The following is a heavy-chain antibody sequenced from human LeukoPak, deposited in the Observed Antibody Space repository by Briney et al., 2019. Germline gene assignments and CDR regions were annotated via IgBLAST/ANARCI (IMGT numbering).Heavy chain of an antibody. Sequence: GGSLRLSCAASGFTFSSYAMHWVRQAPGKGLEYVSAISSNGGTTYYANSVKGRFTISRDNSKNTLYLQMGSLGAEGMAVYYCARDSVRGSTSLLNWFDPWGQGTLVTVSS. CDR3: ARDSVRGSTSLLNWFDP. CDR2: ISSNGGTT. V-gene: IGHV3-64*01. CDR1: GFTFSSYA. D-gene: IGHD2-2*01. J-gene: IGHJ5*02.